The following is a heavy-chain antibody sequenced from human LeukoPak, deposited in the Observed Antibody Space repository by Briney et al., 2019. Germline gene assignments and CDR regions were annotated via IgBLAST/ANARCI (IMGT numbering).Heavy chain of an antibody. D-gene: IGHD3-9*01. Sequence: GESLKISCKGSGYSFTSYWIGWVRQMPGKGLEWTGIIYPGDSDTRYSPSFQGQVTISADKSISTAYLQWSGLKASDTAMYYCARRYDILTGPPTERYYYYYMDVWGKGTTVTVSS. J-gene: IGHJ6*03. CDR2: IYPGDSDT. CDR3: ARRYDILTGPPTERYYYYYMDV. CDR1: GYSFTSYW. V-gene: IGHV5-51*01.